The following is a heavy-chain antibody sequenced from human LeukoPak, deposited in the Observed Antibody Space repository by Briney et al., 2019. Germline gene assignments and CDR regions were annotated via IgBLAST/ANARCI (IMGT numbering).Heavy chain of an antibody. Sequence: SETLSLTCTVAGGSISSYYWSWIRQPPGKGLEWIGYIYYSGRTNYNPSLKSRVAISVDTSKNQFSLKLSSVTAADTAVYYCAREPAAVHPNWFDPWGQGTLVTVSS. V-gene: IGHV4-59*01. CDR1: GGSISSYY. J-gene: IGHJ5*02. CDR3: AREPAAVHPNWFDP. D-gene: IGHD2-2*01. CDR2: IYYSGRT.